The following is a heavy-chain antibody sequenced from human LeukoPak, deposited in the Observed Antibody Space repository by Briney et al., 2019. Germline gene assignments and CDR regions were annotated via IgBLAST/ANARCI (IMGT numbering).Heavy chain of an antibody. D-gene: IGHD3-10*01. J-gene: IGHJ4*02. Sequence: GGSLRLSCAASGFTFSSYWMSWVRQAPGKGLEWVANIKQDGSEIYYVDSVKGRFTVSRDNAKNSLYLQMSSLRAEDTAVYYCARGFWVRVYPYYFDYWGQGTLVTVSS. CDR2: IKQDGSEI. V-gene: IGHV3-7*01. CDR1: GFTFSSYW. CDR3: ARGFWVRVYPYYFDY.